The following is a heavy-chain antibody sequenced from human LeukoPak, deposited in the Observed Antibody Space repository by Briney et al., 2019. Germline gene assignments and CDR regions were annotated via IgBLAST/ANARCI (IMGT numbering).Heavy chain of an antibody. CDR3: ARDCTEAPSDI. CDR2: ISSSSSYI. V-gene: IGHV3-21*01. CDR1: GFTFSSHS. Sequence: GGSLRLSCAASGFTFSSHSMNWVRQAPGKGLEWVSSISSSSSYIYYADSVKGRFTISRDNAKNSLYLQMNSLRAEDTAVYYCARDCTEAPSDIWGQGTMVTVSS. D-gene: IGHD6-6*01. J-gene: IGHJ3*02.